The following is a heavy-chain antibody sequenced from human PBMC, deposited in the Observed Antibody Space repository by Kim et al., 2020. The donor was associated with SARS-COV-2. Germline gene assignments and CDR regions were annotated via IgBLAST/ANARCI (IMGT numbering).Heavy chain of an antibody. CDR3: ARPMVTAMPACDF. CDR2: INPNSGVT. J-gene: IGHJ4*02. V-gene: IGHV1-2*04. CDR1: GYTFISYY. D-gene: IGHD2-21*02. Sequence: ASVKVSCKASGYTFISYYIHWVRQAPGQGLEWMGWINPNSGVTKFAQKFQGWVAMTRDTSINTVYMELTRLKSDDTAVYYCARPMVTAMPACDFWGQGTLVTVSS.